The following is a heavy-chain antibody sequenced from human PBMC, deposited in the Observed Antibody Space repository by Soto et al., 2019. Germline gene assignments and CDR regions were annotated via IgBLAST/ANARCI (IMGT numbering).Heavy chain of an antibody. J-gene: IGHJ5*02. Sequence: SETLSLTCTVSGGSISSGDYYWSWIRQPPGKGLEWIGYIYYSGSTYYNPSLKSRVTISVDTSKNQFSLKLSSVTAADTAVYYCARSHYDYVWGSYRSDWFDPWGQGTLVTVSS. CDR1: GGSISSGDYY. V-gene: IGHV4-30-4*01. D-gene: IGHD3-16*02. CDR3: ARSHYDYVWGSYRSDWFDP. CDR2: IYYSGST.